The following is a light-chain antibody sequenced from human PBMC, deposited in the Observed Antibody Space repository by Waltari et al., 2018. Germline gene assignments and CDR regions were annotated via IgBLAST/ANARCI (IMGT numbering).Light chain of an antibody. J-gene: IGKJ2*01. V-gene: IGKV2-30*02. CDR1: QSLVHSNGNTY. Sequence: DVVMTQSPLSLPVTLGQPASISCKSSQSLVHSNGNTYLQWFQQRPGQSPRRLIYTVSNRESGVPDRFSGIGSGTDLTLKISRVEAEDVGVYFCMQGTHWPYTFGQGTRLDIK. CDR3: MQGTHWPYT. CDR2: TVS.